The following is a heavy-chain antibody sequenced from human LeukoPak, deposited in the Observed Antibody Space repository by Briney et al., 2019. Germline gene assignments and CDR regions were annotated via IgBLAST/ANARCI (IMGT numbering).Heavy chain of an antibody. CDR3: ARDLVGGIWSAGF. CDR1: GFTFTGYY. Sequence: ASVKVSCKTSGFTFTGYYVHWIRQAPGQGLEWMGRINPNSGETIYAERFQGRVTMTRDTSISTAYMELSSLRSDGTAVYYCARDLVGGIWSAGFWGQGSLVTVSS. J-gene: IGHJ4*02. V-gene: IGHV1-2*06. CDR2: INPNSGET. D-gene: IGHD3-3*01.